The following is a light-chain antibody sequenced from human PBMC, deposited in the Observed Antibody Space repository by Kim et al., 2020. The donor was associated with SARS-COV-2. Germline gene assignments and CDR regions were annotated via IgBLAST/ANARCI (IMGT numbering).Light chain of an antibody. V-gene: IGLV2-14*03. CDR2: DVN. CDR3: CSYTTISTFV. CDR1: SSDGGVYNY. Sequence: GQSITISGTGTSSDGGVYNYVSWYQQNPGKVPKLIIYDVNKRPSVVSQRFSGAKSGNTASLTISGLQAEDEADYYCCSYTTISTFVFGVGTKVTVL. J-gene: IGLJ1*01.